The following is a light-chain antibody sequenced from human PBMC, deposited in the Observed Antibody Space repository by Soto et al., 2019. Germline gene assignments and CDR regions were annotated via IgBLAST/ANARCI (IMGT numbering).Light chain of an antibody. Sequence: AIQMTQSPSSLSASVGDRVTITCRASQGIRSDLAWYQKKSGNAPKLLIYAASSLQSGVPSRFSGSGFVSDFTLTIRSLQPEDFATYYCLQDYGYPRTFGQGTSVEI. CDR2: AAS. V-gene: IGKV1-6*01. CDR1: QGIRSD. CDR3: LQDYGYPRT. J-gene: IGKJ1*01.